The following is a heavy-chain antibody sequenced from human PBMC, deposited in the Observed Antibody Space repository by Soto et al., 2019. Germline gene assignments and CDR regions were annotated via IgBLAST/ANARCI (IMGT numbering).Heavy chain of an antibody. CDR3: TRGYSGDYRIDY. V-gene: IGHV3-74*01. J-gene: IGHJ4*02. Sequence: GSLRLSCAASGFTFSNSWIHWVRQAPGKGLMWVSRINSDGSSITYADSVKGRFTISRDNAKNMVYLQMNSLRAEDTAVYYCTRGYSGDYRIDYWGQGTLVTVSS. D-gene: IGHD3-22*01. CDR1: GFTFSNSW. CDR2: INSDGSSI.